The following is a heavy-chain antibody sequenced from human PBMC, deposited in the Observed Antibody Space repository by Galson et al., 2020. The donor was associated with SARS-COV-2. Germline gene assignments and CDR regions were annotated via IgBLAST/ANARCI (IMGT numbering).Heavy chain of an antibody. J-gene: IGHJ4*02. Sequence: SGPTLVKPTQTLTQTCTFSGSSLSTSGVGVGWIRQPPGKALEWLALIYWNDDKRYSPSLKSRLTITKDTSKNQVVLTMTNMDPVDTATYYCAHRHSGQQRVRYDYWGQGTLVTVSS. CDR2: IYWNDDK. CDR1: GSSLSTSGVG. V-gene: IGHV2-5*01. CDR3: AHRHSGQQRVRYDY. D-gene: IGHD1-26*01.